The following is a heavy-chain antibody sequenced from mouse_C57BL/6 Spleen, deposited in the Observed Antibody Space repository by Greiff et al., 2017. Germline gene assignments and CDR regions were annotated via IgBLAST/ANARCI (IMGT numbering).Heavy chain of an antibody. CDR1: GFNIKDDY. J-gene: IGHJ2*01. CDR2: IDPENGDT. CDR3: TVLLRDY. D-gene: IGHD1-1*01. Sequence: EVKLQESGAELVRPGASVKLSCTASGFNIKDDYMHWVKQRPEQGLEWIGWIDPENGDTEYASKFQGKATITADTSSNTAYLQLSSLTSEDTAVYYCTVLLRDYWGQGTTLTVSS. V-gene: IGHV14-4*01.